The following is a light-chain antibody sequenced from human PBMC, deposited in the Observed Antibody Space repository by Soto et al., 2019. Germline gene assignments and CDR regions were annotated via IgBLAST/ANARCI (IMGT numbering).Light chain of an antibody. Sequence: DVVMTQSPLSLPVTLGQPASISCSSSESLVYSDGNTFLNWFHQRPGQSPRRLIYKVSNRDSGVPDRFSGSGSGTDFTLKISRVEAEDVATYYCLQLNTYPWTFGQGTKVDIK. CDR2: KVS. CDR3: LQLNTYPWT. CDR1: ESLVYSDGNTF. J-gene: IGKJ1*01. V-gene: IGKV2-30*01.